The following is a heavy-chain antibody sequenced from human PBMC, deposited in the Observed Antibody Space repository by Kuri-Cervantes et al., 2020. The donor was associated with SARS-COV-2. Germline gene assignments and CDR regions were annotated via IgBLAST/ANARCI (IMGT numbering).Heavy chain of an antibody. D-gene: IGHD3-10*01. J-gene: IGHJ4*02. Sequence: SVKVSCKASGGSFNSYGISWVRQVPGQGLEWMGAIIPVFGTTNYAQKYQGRLTITADKSTSTAYMELSSLRSEDTAVYYCASQTEIYGSGSYYFDYWGQGTLVTVSS. CDR1: GGSFNSYG. CDR2: IIPVFGTT. CDR3: ASQTEIYGSGSYYFDY. V-gene: IGHV1-69*06.